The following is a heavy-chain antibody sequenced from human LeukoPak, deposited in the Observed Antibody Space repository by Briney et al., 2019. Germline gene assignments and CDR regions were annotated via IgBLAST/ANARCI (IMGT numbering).Heavy chain of an antibody. D-gene: IGHD3-10*01. CDR1: GFTFRVNG. CDR2: IQYNGNNK. Sequence: GGSLRLSCTVSGFTFRVNGMHWVRQAPCKGLEWVTFIQYNGNNKYYADSVKGRFTISRDNSKNTLYLQMNSLRAEDTAVYYCAKDNRDYYIDYWGQGTLVTVSS. V-gene: IGHV3-30*02. J-gene: IGHJ4*02. CDR3: AKDNRDYYIDY.